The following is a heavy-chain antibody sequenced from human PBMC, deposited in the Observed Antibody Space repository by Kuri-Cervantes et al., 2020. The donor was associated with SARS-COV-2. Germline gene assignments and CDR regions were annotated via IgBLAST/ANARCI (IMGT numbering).Heavy chain of an antibody. V-gene: IGHV3-23*01. D-gene: IGHD2/OR15-2a*01. J-gene: IGHJ4*02. CDR1: GFTFSSFP. CDR3: VKDSRVYYFDY. CDR2: ISGSGANT. Sequence: GESLKISCAASGFTFSSFPMSWVRQAPGKGLKWVSGISGSGANTYYADSVKGWFTISRDNSKNTLYLQMNSLRAEDTAVYYCVKDSRVYYFDYWGQGTLVTVSS.